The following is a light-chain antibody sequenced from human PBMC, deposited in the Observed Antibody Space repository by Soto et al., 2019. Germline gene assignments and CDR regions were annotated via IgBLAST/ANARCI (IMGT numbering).Light chain of an antibody. CDR2: EVN. Sequence: QSALTQPPSASGSPGQSVTISCTGTSSDVGGYNYVSWYQQNPGKVPKLMIYEVNKRPSGVPDRFSGSKSGNTASLTVSGLQAEDEDDYYCTSYAGGNNVFGAGTKLTVL. V-gene: IGLV2-8*01. J-gene: IGLJ2*01. CDR1: SSDVGGYNY. CDR3: TSYAGGNNV.